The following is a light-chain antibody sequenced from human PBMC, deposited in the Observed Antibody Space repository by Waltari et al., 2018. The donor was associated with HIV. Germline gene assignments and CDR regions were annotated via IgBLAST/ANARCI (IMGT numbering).Light chain of an antibody. CDR2: GEN. Sequence: SSEVTQDPTVSVALGQTVRITCQGDSLRNYFPSWYQQKPGQAPVLVLYGENNRPSGIPDRFSGATSGNTASLIITGAKAEDEAEYYCNSRDSSGNRLVMFGGGTKLTVL. V-gene: IGLV3-19*01. J-gene: IGLJ3*02. CDR1: SLRNYF. CDR3: NSRDSSGNRLVM.